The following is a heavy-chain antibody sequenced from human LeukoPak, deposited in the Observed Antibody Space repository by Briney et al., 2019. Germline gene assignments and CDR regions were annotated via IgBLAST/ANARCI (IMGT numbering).Heavy chain of an antibody. CDR2: ISSSINYI. CDR3: ARHLRFCDY. Sequence: GGSLRLSCAACGFTFRRYRMKWVGQAPGKGLEWVSSISSSINYIYYAYSVKGRFTISRDTANTSLYLQMNSLRAEATAVYYCARHLRFCDYWGQGTLVTVSS. CDR1: GFTFRRYR. J-gene: IGHJ4*02. D-gene: IGHD3-3*01. V-gene: IGHV3-21*01.